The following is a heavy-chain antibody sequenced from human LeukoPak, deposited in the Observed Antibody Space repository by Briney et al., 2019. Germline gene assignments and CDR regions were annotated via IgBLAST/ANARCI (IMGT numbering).Heavy chain of an antibody. Sequence: SETLSLTCTVSGGSINTYYWSWIRQPPGKGLEWIGYIYYSGSTNYNPSLKSRVTISVDTSKNQFSLKLSSVTAADTAVYYCARVGGTNYYYYGMDVWGQGTTVTVSS. CDR1: GGSINTYY. J-gene: IGHJ6*02. CDR3: ARVGGTNYYYYGMDV. D-gene: IGHD1-26*01. V-gene: IGHV4-59*01. CDR2: IYYSGST.